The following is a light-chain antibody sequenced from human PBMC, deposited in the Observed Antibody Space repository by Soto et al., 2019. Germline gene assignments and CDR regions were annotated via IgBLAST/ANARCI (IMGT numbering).Light chain of an antibody. J-gene: IGLJ1*01. V-gene: IGLV2-14*01. CDR2: EVS. CDR1: SSDVGGYKY. CDR3: SSYTSSSTLV. Sequence: QSVLTQPASVSGSPGQSITISCTGTSSDVGGYKYVSWYQQHPGKAPKLMIYEVSNRPSEVSNRFSGSKSGNTASLTISGLQAEDEADYYCSSYTSSSTLVFGTGTKLTVL.